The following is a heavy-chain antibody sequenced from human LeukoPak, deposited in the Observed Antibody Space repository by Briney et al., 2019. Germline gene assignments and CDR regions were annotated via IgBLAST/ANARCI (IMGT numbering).Heavy chain of an antibody. D-gene: IGHD6-19*01. CDR3: ARAGIAVAGPYFDY. Sequence: ASETLSLTCAVYGGSFSGYYWSWIRQPPGKGLEWIGEINHSGSTNYNPSLKSRVTISVDTSKNQFSLKLSSVTAADTAVYYCARAGIAVAGPYFDYWGQGTLVTVSS. CDR2: INHSGST. J-gene: IGHJ4*02. V-gene: IGHV4-34*01. CDR1: GGSFSGYY.